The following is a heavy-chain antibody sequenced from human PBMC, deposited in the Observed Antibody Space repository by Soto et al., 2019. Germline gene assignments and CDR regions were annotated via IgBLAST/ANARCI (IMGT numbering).Heavy chain of an antibody. V-gene: IGHV1-2*04. CDR3: ARGRGHYDILTGYYPRRNWFDP. D-gene: IGHD3-9*01. CDR2: INPNSGGT. CDR1: GYTFTGYY. J-gene: IGHJ5*02. Sequence: QVQLVQSGAEVKKPGASVKVSCKASGYTFTGYYMHWVRQAPGQGLEWMGWINPNSGGTNYAQKFQGWVTMTRDTSISTAYMELSRLRSDDTAVYYCARGRGHYDILTGYYPRRNWFDPWGQGTLVTVPS.